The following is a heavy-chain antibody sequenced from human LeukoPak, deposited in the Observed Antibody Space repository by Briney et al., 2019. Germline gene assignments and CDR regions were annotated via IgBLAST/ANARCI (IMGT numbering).Heavy chain of an antibody. CDR3: ARPVAVAGTSFDY. D-gene: IGHD6-19*01. J-gene: IGHJ4*02. Sequence: SVTVSCKASGGTFSSYAIGWVRQAPGQGLEWMGGIIPIFGTANYAQKFQGRVTITADKSTSTAYMELSSLRSEDTAVYYCARPVAVAGTSFDYWGQGTLVTVSS. V-gene: IGHV1-69*06. CDR2: IIPIFGTA. CDR1: GGTFSSYA.